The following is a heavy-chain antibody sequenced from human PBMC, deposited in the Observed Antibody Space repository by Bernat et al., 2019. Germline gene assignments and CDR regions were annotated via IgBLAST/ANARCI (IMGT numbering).Heavy chain of an antibody. J-gene: IGHJ3*02. Sequence: QVLLQESGPGLVKPSGTLSLTCAVSGDSITDRNRWSWVRQPPGKGLEWIGEIYHSGITNYNPSLKSRFTISVDKSKNQLSLKLSSVTAADTAVYYCARERGDDAFDMWGQGTMVTVSS. CDR2: IYHSGIT. CDR3: ARERGDDAFDM. V-gene: IGHV4-4*02. CDR1: GDSITDRNR. D-gene: IGHD3-10*01.